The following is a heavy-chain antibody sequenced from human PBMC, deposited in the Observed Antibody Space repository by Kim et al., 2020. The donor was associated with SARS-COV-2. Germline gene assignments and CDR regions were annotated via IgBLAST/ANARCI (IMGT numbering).Heavy chain of an antibody. CDR3: ARSITMVRDTYYFDY. D-gene: IGHD3-10*01. CDR2: INPNSGGT. V-gene: IGHV1-2*05. CDR1: GYTFTGYY. J-gene: IGHJ4*02. Sequence: ASVKVSCKASGYTFTGYYMHWVRQAPGQGLEWMGRINPNSGGTNYAQKFQGRVTMTRDTSISTAYMELSRLRSDDTVVYYCARSITMVRDTYYFDYWGQGTLVTVSS.